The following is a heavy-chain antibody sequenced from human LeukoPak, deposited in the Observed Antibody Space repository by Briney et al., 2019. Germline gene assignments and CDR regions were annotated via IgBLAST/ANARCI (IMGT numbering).Heavy chain of an antibody. CDR1: GGSISSGSYY. J-gene: IGHJ4*02. V-gene: IGHV4-61*02. CDR2: IYTSGST. Sequence: SETLSLTCTVSGGSISSGSYYWSWIRQPAGKGLEWIGRIYTSGSTNYNPSLKSRVTISVDTSKNQFSLKLSSVTAADTAVYYCARGAPLRVTTHLDYWGQGTLVTVSS. D-gene: IGHD1-1*01. CDR3: ARGAPLRVTTHLDY.